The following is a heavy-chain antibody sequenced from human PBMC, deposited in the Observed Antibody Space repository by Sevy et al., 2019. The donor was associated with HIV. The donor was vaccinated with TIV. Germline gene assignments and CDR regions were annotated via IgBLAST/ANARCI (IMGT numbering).Heavy chain of an antibody. D-gene: IGHD1-26*01. V-gene: IGHV4-31*03. CDR1: GGSISSGGYY. J-gene: IGHJ4*02. Sequence: SETLSLTCTVSGGSISSGGYYGSWIRQHPGKGLEWIGYIYYSGSTYYNPSLKSRVTISVDTSKNQFSLKLSSVTAADTAVYYCARYVVGAIFDYWGQGTLVTVSS. CDR2: IYYSGST. CDR3: ARYVVGAIFDY.